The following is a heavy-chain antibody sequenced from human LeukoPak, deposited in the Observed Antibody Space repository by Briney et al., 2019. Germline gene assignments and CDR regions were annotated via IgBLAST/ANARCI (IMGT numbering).Heavy chain of an antibody. Sequence: TSETLSLTCAVYGGSFSGYYWSWIRQPPGKGLEWIGEINHSGSTNYNPSLKSRFTISVDTSKNQFSLKLSSVTAADTAVYYCASGPPATSHFDYWGQGTLVTVSS. D-gene: IGHD4-17*01. J-gene: IGHJ4*02. CDR2: INHSGST. CDR1: GGSFSGYY. CDR3: ASGPPATSHFDY. V-gene: IGHV4-34*01.